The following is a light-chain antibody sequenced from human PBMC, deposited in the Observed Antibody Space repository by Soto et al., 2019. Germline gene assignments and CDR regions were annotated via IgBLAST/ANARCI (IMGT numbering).Light chain of an antibody. V-gene: IGLV2-23*01. CDR2: EGS. J-gene: IGLJ2*01. CDR3: CSYGGSSHVV. CDR1: SSDVGSYNL. Sequence: QSVLTQPASVSGSPGQSITISCTGTSSDVGSYNLVSWYQQHPGKAPKLMIYEGSKRPSGVSNRFSGSKSGNTASLTISGLQAADEADYYCCSYGGSSHVVFGGGTKLTVL.